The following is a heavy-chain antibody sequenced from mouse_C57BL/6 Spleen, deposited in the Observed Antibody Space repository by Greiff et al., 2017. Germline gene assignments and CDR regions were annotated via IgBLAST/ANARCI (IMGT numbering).Heavy chain of an antibody. CDR1: GYTFTSYW. V-gene: IGHV1-64*01. CDR2: IHPNSGST. J-gene: IGHJ2*01. CDR3: AREVDLDQ. Sequence: QVQLQQPGAELVKPGASVKLSCKASGYTFTSYWMHWVKQRPGQGLEWIGMIHPNSGSTNYNEKFKSKVTLTVDKSSSTPYMQLSSLTSEDSAVNYYAREVDLDQWGKGNTLTVAS.